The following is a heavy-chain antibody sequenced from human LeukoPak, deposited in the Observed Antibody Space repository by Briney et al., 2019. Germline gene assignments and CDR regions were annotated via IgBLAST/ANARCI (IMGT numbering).Heavy chain of an antibody. J-gene: IGHJ4*02. CDR2: ISSSSSYI. D-gene: IGHD3-3*01. CDR3: ARAGYDFWSGYHDAFDY. Sequence: GGSLRLSCAASGFTFSSYSMNWVRQAPGKGLEWVSSISSSSSYIYYADSVKGRFTISRDNAKNSLYLQMNSLRAEDTAVYYCARAGYDFWSGYHDAFDYWGQGTLVTVSS. CDR1: GFTFSSYS. V-gene: IGHV3-21*01.